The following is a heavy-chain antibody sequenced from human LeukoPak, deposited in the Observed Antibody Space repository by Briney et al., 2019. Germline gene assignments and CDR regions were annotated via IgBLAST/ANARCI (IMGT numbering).Heavy chain of an antibody. V-gene: IGHV3-48*03. D-gene: IGHD2-15*01. CDR2: ISTSGSTI. J-gene: IGHJ6*03. Sequence: PGGSLRLSCAASGFTFSSYEMNWVRQAPGKGLEWVSYISTSGSTIYYADSVKGRFTISRDNAKNSLYLQMNSLRAEDTAVYYCAKEYCSGGSCYSGGYYMDVWGKGTTVTVSS. CDR1: GFTFSSYE. CDR3: AKEYCSGGSCYSGGYYMDV.